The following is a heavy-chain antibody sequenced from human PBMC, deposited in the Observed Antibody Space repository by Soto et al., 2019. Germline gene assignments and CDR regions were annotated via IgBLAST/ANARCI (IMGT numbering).Heavy chain of an antibody. D-gene: IGHD5-18*01. Sequence: GGSLRLSCAASGFTFSSYSMNWVRQAPGKGLEWVSSISSSSSYIYYADSVKGRFTISRDNAKNSLYLQMNSLRAEDTAVYYCARDSPQIQLIDYWGQGTLVTVSS. CDR3: ARDSPQIQLIDY. CDR1: GFTFSSYS. CDR2: ISSSSSYI. V-gene: IGHV3-21*01. J-gene: IGHJ4*02.